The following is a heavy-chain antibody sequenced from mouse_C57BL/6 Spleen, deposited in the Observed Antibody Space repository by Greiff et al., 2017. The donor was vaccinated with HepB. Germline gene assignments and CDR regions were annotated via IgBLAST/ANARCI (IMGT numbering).Heavy chain of an antibody. V-gene: IGHV1-4*01. CDR3: ARSAIYYGNYYAMDY. J-gene: IGHJ4*01. CDR1: GYTFTSYT. Sequence: VQLQQSGAELARPGASVKMSCKASGYTFTSYTMHWVKQRPGQGLEWIGYINPSSGYTKYNQKFKDKATLTAGTSSSTAYMQLSSLTSEDSAVYYCARSAIYYGNYYAMDYWGQGTSVTVSS. CDR2: INPSSGYT. D-gene: IGHD2-1*01.